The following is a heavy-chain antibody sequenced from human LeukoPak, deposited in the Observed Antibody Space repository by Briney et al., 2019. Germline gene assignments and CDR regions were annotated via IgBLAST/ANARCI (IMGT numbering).Heavy chain of an antibody. CDR3: ARYSYYDFWSGYMDV. CDR2: INWNGGST. D-gene: IGHD3-3*01. CDR1: GFTFDDYG. J-gene: IGHJ6*03. Sequence: GGSLRLSCAASGFTFDDYGMSWVRQAPGKGLEWVSGINWNGGSTGYADFVKGRFTISRDNAKNSLYLQMNSPRAEDTALYYCARYSYYDFWSGYMDVWGKGTTVTVSS. V-gene: IGHV3-20*04.